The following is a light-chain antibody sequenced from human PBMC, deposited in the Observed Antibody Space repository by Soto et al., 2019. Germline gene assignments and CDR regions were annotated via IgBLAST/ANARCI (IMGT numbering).Light chain of an antibody. Sequence: DIQMTQSPPTLSASVGDRVTITCRVSQSVSYWLAWYQQKPGKAPKLLIYKASSLESGVPSRFSGSGSGTEFTLTISSLQPDDFATYYCQQYNTYWAITFGQGTRVE. CDR3: QQYNTYWAIT. CDR2: KAS. CDR1: QSVSYW. V-gene: IGKV1-5*03. J-gene: IGKJ5*01.